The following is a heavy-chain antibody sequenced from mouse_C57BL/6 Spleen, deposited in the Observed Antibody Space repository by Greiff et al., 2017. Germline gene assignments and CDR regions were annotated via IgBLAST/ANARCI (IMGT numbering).Heavy chain of an antibody. J-gene: IGHJ2*01. CDR3: ASRRYYGSSPYYFDY. V-gene: IGHV1-50*01. CDR1: GYTFTSYW. CDR2: IDPSDSYT. D-gene: IGHD1-1*01. Sequence: VQLQQPGAELVKPGASVKLSCKASGYTFTSYWMQWVKQRPGQGLEWIGEIDPSDSYTNYNQKFKGKATLTVDTSSSTAYMQLSSLTSEDSAVYYCASRRYYGSSPYYFDYWGQGTTLTVSS.